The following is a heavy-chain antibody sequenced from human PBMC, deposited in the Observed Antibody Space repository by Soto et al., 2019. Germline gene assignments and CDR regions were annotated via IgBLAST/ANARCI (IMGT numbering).Heavy chain of an antibody. Sequence: QVQLVQSGAEVKKPGASVKVSCKASGYTFTSYDINWVRQATGQGLEWMGWMNPNSGNTGYAQKFQGRVTXTXNXXISTAYMELSSLRSEDTAVYYCARGLTMIVVAPGYWGQGTLVTVSS. CDR2: MNPNSGNT. J-gene: IGHJ4*02. V-gene: IGHV1-8*01. D-gene: IGHD3-22*01. CDR3: ARGLTMIVVAPGY. CDR1: GYTFTSYD.